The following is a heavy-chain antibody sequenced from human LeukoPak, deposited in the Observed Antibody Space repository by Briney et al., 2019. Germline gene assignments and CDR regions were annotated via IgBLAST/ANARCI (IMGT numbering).Heavy chain of an antibody. CDR1: GGSISSYY. V-gene: IGHV4-59*01. D-gene: IGHD3-22*01. CDR3: ARADYYDSSGYHY. CDR2: IYYSGST. J-gene: IGHJ4*02. Sequence: PSETLSLTCTVSGGSISSYYWSWIRQPPGKRLEWIGYIYYSGSTNYNPSLKSRVTVSVDTSKNQFSLKLSSVTAADTAVYYCARADYYDSSGYHYWGQGTLVTVSS.